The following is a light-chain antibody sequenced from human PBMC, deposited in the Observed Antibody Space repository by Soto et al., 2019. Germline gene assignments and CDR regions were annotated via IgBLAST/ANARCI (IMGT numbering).Light chain of an antibody. Sequence: DIQMTQCPSSLSASVGDRVTITCRASQSISSSLNWCQQQPGKAPKLLIYDASNLEIGVPSRFSGSGSGTDFTFTITSLQPEDIATYYCQHFNTLPLTFGGGTKVDI. CDR1: QSISSS. CDR2: DAS. V-gene: IGKV1-33*01. J-gene: IGKJ4*01. CDR3: QHFNTLPLT.